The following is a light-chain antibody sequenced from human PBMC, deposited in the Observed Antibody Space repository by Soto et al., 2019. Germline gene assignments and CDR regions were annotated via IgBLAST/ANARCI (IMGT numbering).Light chain of an antibody. V-gene: IGLV3-21*01. J-gene: IGLJ3*02. CDR1: NIGSKS. Sequence: SYELTQPPSVSVAPGKTASVACGGSNIGSKSVHWYQKKSGQAPVLFMYYDSDRPSGIPERVSGYNSGNTATLTISRVEAVDEADYYCQVWDISSGHVVFGGGTKLTVL. CDR2: YDS. CDR3: QVWDISSGHVV.